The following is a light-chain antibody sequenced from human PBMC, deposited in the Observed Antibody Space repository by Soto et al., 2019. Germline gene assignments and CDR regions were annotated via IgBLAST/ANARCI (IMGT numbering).Light chain of an antibody. J-gene: IGLJ2*01. CDR3: QSYDSSNHVV. V-gene: IGLV6-57*02. CDR2: KDD. Sequence: NFMLTQPHSVSESPGKTVTISCTGSSGSIASNYVQWYQQRPGSAPTTVIYKDDQRPSGVPDRFSGSIDSSSNSASLTISGLKTEDGADYYCQSYDSSNHVVFGGETKLTVL. CDR1: SGSIASNY.